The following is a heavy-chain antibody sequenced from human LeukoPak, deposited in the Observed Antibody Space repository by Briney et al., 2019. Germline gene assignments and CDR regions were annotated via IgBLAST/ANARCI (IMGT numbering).Heavy chain of an antibody. CDR1: RGTFSSYA. CDR2: IIPIFGTA. Sequence: ASVKVSCKASRGTFSSYAISWVRQAPGQGLEWVGGIIPIFGTANYAQKFQGRVTITADKSTSTAYMELSSLRSEDTAVYYCARNGDYKPFDYWGQGTLVTVSS. J-gene: IGHJ4*02. D-gene: IGHD4-17*01. V-gene: IGHV1-69*06. CDR3: ARNGDYKPFDY.